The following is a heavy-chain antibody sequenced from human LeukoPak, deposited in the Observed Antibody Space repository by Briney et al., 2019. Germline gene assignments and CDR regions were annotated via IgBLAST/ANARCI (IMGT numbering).Heavy chain of an antibody. CDR2: ISYDGSIK. CDR1: GFTFSNYA. Sequence: PGRSLTLSCAASGFTFSNYAMHWIRQAPGKGLAWVAVISYDGSIKYYADSLKGRFTISRDNSKNTLYMQMNSLRAEDTAVYYCARPLALYGSGSFFDFWGQGTLVTVSS. D-gene: IGHD3-10*01. J-gene: IGHJ4*02. CDR3: ARPLALYGSGSFFDF. V-gene: IGHV3-30-3*01.